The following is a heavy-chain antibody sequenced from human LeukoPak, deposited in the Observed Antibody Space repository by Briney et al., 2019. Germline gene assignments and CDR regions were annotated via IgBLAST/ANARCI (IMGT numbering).Heavy chain of an antibody. CDR3: ARDPGGIAVAGTSNWLDP. CDR1: GYSISSGYY. J-gene: IGHJ5*02. V-gene: IGHV4-38-2*02. Sequence: SETLSLTCTASGYSISSGYYWGWIRRPPGKGLEWIGGIYHSGSTYYNPSLKRRVTISVDTSKNQFSLKLSSVTAADTAVYYCARDPGGIAVAGTSNWLDPWGQGTLVTVSS. CDR2: IYHSGST. D-gene: IGHD6-19*01.